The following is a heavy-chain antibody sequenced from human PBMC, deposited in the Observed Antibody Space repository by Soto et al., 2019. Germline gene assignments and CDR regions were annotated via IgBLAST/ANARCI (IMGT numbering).Heavy chain of an antibody. V-gene: IGHV3-74*01. J-gene: IGHJ4*02. CDR2: ISSDGTTT. D-gene: IGHD3-9*01. Sequence: EVQLVESGGGLVQSGGSLGLSCVASGFSFRSYWMHWVRQAPVKGLVWVARISSDGTTTTYADSANGRFTVSRDNAANTRYLQMSSLRAEDTAVYYCAREYYGVLTGYYKDYRGQGTLVTVSS. CDR1: GFSFRSYW. CDR3: AREYYGVLTGYYKDY.